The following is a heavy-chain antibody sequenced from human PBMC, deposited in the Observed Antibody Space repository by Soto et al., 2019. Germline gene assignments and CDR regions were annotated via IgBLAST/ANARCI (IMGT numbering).Heavy chain of an antibody. CDR2: INSDGSST. CDR3: AIGYSSSSNWYYYGMDV. Sequence: PGGSLRFSCAASGFTFSSYWMHWVRQAPGKGLVWVSRINSDGSSTSYADSVKGRFTISRDNAKNTLYLQMNSLRAEDTAVYYCAIGYSSSSNWYYYGMDVWGQGTTVTVSS. D-gene: IGHD6-6*01. J-gene: IGHJ6*02. V-gene: IGHV3-74*01. CDR1: GFTFSSYW.